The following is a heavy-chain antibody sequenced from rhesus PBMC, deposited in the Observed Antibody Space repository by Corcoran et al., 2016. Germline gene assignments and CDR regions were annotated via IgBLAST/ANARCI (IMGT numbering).Heavy chain of an antibody. CDR1: GFTFSDHY. CDR3: ARLSEESGLDS. D-gene: IGHD2-33*01. Sequence: EVQLVESGGGLVQPGGSLRLSCVASGFTFSDHYMDWVCEAPGKGLEWVLSISTGSGSTTLYPDSVKGRFIISRDNAKNTLYLQMNSLRAEDTAVYYCARLSEESGLDSWGQGVVVTVSS. J-gene: IGHJ6*01. CDR2: ISTGSGSTT. V-gene: IGHV3-110*02.